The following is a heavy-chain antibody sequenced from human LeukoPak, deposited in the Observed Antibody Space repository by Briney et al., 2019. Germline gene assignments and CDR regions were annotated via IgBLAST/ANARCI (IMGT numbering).Heavy chain of an antibody. J-gene: IGHJ4*02. Sequence: PSETLSLTCAVYGGSFSGYYWSWIRQPPGKGLEWIGYIYYSGSTYYNPSLKSRVTISVDTSKNQFSLKLSSVTAADTAVYYCARDDCSGGSCYFDPWGQGTLVTVSS. V-gene: IGHV4-59*01. CDR3: ARDDCSGGSCYFDP. D-gene: IGHD2-15*01. CDR2: IYYSGST. CDR1: GGSFSGYY.